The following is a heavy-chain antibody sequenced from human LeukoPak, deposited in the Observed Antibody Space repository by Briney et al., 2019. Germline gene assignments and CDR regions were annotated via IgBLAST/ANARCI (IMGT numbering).Heavy chain of an antibody. CDR2: TYYRSKCYN. CDR3: ARSPEPIVKYYYGMDI. V-gene: IGHV6-1*01. D-gene: IGHD1-14*01. CDR1: GDSVSSNSAA. J-gene: IGHJ6*04. Sequence: SQTLSLTCAISGDSVSSNSAAWNWIRQSPSRDLEWLGRTYYRSKCYNDYAPSVESRITINPDTSKNHFSLQLNSVTPEDTAVYYCARSPEPIVKYYYGMDIWGKGTTVTVSS.